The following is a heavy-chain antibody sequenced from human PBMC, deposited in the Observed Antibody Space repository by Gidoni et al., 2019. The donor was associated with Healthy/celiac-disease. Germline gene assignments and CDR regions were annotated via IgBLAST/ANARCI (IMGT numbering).Heavy chain of an antibody. J-gene: IGHJ5*02. CDR2: ISSSSSYI. Sequence: EVQLVESGGDLVKPGGSLRLSCAASGFTFSSYSMNWVRQAPGKGLEWVSSISSSSSYIYYADSVKGRFTISRDNAKNSLYLQMNSLRAEDTGVYYCARDADNGFDPWGQGTLVTVSS. CDR1: GFTFSSYS. D-gene: IGHD2-8*01. V-gene: IGHV3-21*01. CDR3: ARDADNGFDP.